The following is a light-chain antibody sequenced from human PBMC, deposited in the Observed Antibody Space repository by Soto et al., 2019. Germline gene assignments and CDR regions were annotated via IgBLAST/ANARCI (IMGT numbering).Light chain of an antibody. CDR2: GVS. Sequence: EIVMTQSPATLSVSPGEKVTLSCRASQSVSNNLAWYQQKPGQAPSLLMYGVSTRATGIPARFSGSGSGTEFTTPIISLQSEDFAVYYCQQYNRWSPWTFGQGTKVEIK. CDR1: QSVSNN. CDR3: QQYNRWSPWT. V-gene: IGKV3-15*01. J-gene: IGKJ1*01.